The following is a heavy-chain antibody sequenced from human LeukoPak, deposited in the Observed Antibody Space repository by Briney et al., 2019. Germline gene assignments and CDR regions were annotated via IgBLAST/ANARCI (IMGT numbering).Heavy chain of an antibody. CDR3: TKELHVAVAVADYYYFYIDV. Sequence: PGGSLRLSCAASGFAFSSFAMDWVRQSPGKGLEWLSTINGGGNTTIYSDSVKGRFTISRDNSKNTLYLHMDSLRPDDTAIYYCTKELHVAVAVADYYYFYIDVWGGGTAVTVSS. D-gene: IGHD6-19*01. J-gene: IGHJ6*03. CDR2: INGGGNTT. V-gene: IGHV3-23*01. CDR1: GFAFSSFA.